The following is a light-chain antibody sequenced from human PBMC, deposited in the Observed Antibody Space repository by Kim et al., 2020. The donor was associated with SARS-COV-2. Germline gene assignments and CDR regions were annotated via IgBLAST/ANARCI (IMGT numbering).Light chain of an antibody. J-gene: IGKJ2*01. V-gene: IGKV3-20*01. CDR2: GAS. CDR1: KSVSSSY. Sequence: LSPGERATLSCRDSKSVSSSYLAWYQQKPGQAPRLLIYGASSRATGIPDRFSGSGSGTDFTLTISRLEPEDFAVYYCQQYGSSPKTFGQGTKLEI. CDR3: QQYGSSPKT.